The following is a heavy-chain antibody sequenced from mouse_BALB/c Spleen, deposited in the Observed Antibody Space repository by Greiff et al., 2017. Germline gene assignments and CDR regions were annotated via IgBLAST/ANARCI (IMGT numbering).Heavy chain of an antibody. CDR2: INPGSGGT. V-gene: IGHV1-54*01. J-gene: IGHJ1*01. CDR1: GYAFTNYL. Sequence: QVQLQQSGAELVRPGTSVKVSCKASGYAFTNYLIEWVKQRPGQGLEWIGVINPGSGGTNYNEKFKGKATLTADKSSSTAYMQLSSLTSDDSAVYFCARSGTTVVASYWYFDVWGAGTTVTVSS. CDR3: ARSGTTVVASYWYFDV. D-gene: IGHD1-1*01.